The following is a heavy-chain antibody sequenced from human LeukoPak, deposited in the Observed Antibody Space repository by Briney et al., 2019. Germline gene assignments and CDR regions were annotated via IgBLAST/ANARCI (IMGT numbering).Heavy chain of an antibody. CDR2: IYDGRST. Sequence: PSETLSLTCTVSGGSISSYYWSWIRQPLGKGLKWIGYIYDGRSTNYNPSLKSRVTISVDTSKKQFSLKLSSVTAADTAVYYCARGHDYDSSGYSAWFDPRGQGTLVTVSS. CDR1: GGSISSYY. V-gene: IGHV4-59*01. CDR3: ARGHDYDSSGYSAWFDP. J-gene: IGHJ5*02. D-gene: IGHD3-22*01.